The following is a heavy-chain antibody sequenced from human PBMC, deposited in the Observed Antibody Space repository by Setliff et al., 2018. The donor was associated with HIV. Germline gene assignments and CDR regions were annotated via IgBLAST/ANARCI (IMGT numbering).Heavy chain of an antibody. CDR2: IGSLGDK. D-gene: IGHD5-12*01. CDR3: ARDRGYDLDYFDY. CDR1: GFTFSSYS. V-gene: IGHV3-48*04. Sequence: HPGGSLRLSCAASGFTFSSYSMNWIRQAPGKGLEWISYIGSLGDKEYADSVKGRFTISRDNARKSVYLQIDSLRAEDTAVYYCARDRGYDLDYFDYWGQGTLVTVSS. J-gene: IGHJ4*02.